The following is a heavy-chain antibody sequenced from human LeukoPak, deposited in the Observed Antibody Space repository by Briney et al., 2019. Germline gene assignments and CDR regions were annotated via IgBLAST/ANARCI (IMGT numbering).Heavy chain of an antibody. J-gene: IGHJ4*02. CDR3: AREYYYDSSGYGY. CDR1: GYTFTVYY. CDR2: INPNSGGT. Sequence: GASVKVSCTASGYTFTVYYMHWVRQAPGQGLEWMGWINPNSGGTNYAQKFQGRVTMTRDTSISTAYMELSRLRSDDTAVYYCAREYYYDSSGYGYWGQGTLVTVSS. V-gene: IGHV1-2*02. D-gene: IGHD3-22*01.